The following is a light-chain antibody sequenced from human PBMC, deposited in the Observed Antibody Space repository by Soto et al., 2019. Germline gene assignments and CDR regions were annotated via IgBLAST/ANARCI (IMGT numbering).Light chain of an antibody. CDR1: QSVLHSSTNKNR. Sequence: DIVMTQSPDSLGVPLGERATLNCKSSQSVLHSSTNKNRLAWYQQKPGQPPKLLISWASSRESGAPDRFSGSGSGTEFSLTISCLQAEDVAVYYCHHYYNFPPLFCPGTIVDI. J-gene: IGKJ3*01. CDR3: HHYYNFPPL. CDR2: WAS. V-gene: IGKV4-1*01.